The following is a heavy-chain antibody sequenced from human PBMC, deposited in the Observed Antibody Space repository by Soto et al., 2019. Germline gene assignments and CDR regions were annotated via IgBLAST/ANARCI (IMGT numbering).Heavy chain of an antibody. J-gene: IGHJ6*02. CDR3: ARDKGSGWNGQDVRGMDV. V-gene: IGHV3-23*01. CDR1: GFTFSSYA. CDR2: ISGSGGST. D-gene: IGHD6-19*01. Sequence: GGSLRLSCAASGFTFSSYAMSWVRQAPGKGLEWVSAISGSGGSTYYADSVKGRFTISRDNAKKSLYLQMNSLGVEDTAVYYCARDKGSGWNGQDVRGMDVWGQGTTVTVSS.